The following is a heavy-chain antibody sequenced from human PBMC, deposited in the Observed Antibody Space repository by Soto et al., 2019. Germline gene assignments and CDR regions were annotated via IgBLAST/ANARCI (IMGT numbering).Heavy chain of an antibody. CDR2: ISSDGNNK. CDR1: GFTFTTYA. V-gene: IGHV3-30-3*01. CDR3: ASGTSGSCYSAGLY. Sequence: QVQLVESGGGVVQPGTSLRLSCAASGFTFTTYAMHWFRQAPGKGLEWVAAISSDGNNKYYADSVKGRFTISRDNSENTLSLQMNSLRAEDTAVYHRASGTSGSCYSAGLYWGQGTLATVSS. J-gene: IGHJ4*02. D-gene: IGHD2-15*01.